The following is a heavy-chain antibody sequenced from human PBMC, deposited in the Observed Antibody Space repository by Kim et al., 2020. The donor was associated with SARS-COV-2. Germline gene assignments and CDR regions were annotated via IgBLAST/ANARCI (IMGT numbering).Heavy chain of an antibody. CDR2: INSEGITT. D-gene: IGHD1-26*01. CDR3: VRGVGSSSLSDY. J-gene: IGHJ4*02. Sequence: GGSLRLSCATSGFTFSGFWMHWVRQAPGRGLVWVSRINSEGITTSYADSVKGRFTISRDNAKNTLYLQMNSLRVEDTAVYYCVRGVGSSSLSDYWGQGTLFTVSS. CDR1: GFTFSGFW. V-gene: IGHV3-74*01.